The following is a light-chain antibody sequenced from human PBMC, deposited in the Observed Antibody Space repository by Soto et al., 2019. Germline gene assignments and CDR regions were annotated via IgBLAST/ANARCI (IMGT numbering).Light chain of an antibody. CDR3: SSYAGSNNWV. CDR1: STDVGNYNY. Sequence: QSALTQPPSASGSPGQSLTISCTGTSTDVGNYNYVSWYQQHPGKTPKLMISDVNRRPSGVPDHFSGSKSGNTASLTVSGLQAEDEADYYCSSYAGSNNWVFGGGTKVTVL. V-gene: IGLV2-8*01. CDR2: DVN. J-gene: IGLJ3*02.